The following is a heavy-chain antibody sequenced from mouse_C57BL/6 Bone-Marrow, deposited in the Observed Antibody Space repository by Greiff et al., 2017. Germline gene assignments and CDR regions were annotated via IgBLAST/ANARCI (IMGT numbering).Heavy chain of an antibody. V-gene: IGHV14-2*01. CDR1: GFNIKDYY. Sequence: EVQLQQSGAELVKPGASVKLSCTASGFNIKDYYMHWVKQRTEQGLEWIGRIDPEDGETKYAPKCQGKATITADTSSNTAYLQLSSLTSEDTAVYYGARHYYGSSYGAMDYWGQGTSVTVSS. D-gene: IGHD1-1*01. J-gene: IGHJ4*01. CDR3: ARHYYGSSYGAMDY. CDR2: IDPEDGET.